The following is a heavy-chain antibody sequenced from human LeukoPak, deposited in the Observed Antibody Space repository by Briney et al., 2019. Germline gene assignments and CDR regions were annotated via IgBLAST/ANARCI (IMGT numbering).Heavy chain of an antibody. V-gene: IGHV1-69*04. D-gene: IGHD1-1*01. J-gene: IGHJ4*02. Sequence: SVKVSCKVSGGTFSSYGISWVRQAPGQGLEWMGRIIPILGIANYAQKFQGRVTITADKSTSTAYMELSSLRSEDTAVYYCARDWYKSLNLGYGYNWNDGVFDYWGQGTLVTVSS. CDR2: IIPILGIA. CDR3: ARDWYKSLNLGYGYNWNDGVFDY. CDR1: GGTFSSYG.